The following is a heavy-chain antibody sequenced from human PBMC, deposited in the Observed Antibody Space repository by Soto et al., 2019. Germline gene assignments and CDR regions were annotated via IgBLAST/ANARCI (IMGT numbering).Heavy chain of an antibody. V-gene: IGHV4-30-2*01. CDR3: ARGYSSGYGY. CDR1: GDTISTGGYT. D-gene: IGHD3-22*01. J-gene: IGHJ4*02. Sequence: SQPLSLTCDVSGDTISTGGYTWAWIRQPPGKGLEWIGYIYHSGSTYYNPSLKSRVTISVDRSKNQFSLKLSSVTAADTAVYYCARGYSSGYGYWGQGTLVTVSS. CDR2: IYHSGST.